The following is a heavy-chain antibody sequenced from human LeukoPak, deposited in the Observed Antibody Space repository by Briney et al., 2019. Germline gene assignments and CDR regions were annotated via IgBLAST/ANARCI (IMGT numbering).Heavy chain of an antibody. CDR2: IYPGDSDT. Sequence: GESLKISCKGSGYSFTSYWSGWVRQMPGKGLEWVGIIYPGDSDTRYSPSFRGQCPISADKAISTCYLQWSSLKASDTTMYYCARHHGMATTRPFAYWGQGTLVTVSS. V-gene: IGHV5-51*01. CDR3: ARHHGMATTRPFAY. CDR1: GYSFTSYW. J-gene: IGHJ4*02. D-gene: IGHD5-24*01.